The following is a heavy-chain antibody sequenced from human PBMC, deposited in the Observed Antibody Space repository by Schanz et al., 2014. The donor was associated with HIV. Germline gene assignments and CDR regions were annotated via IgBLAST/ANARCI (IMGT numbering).Heavy chain of an antibody. CDR1: GFTFSSYA. J-gene: IGHJ2*01. V-gene: IGHV3-23*01. CDR2: VSRSGANT. D-gene: IGHD3-3*01. CDR3: STSGYYPPDL. Sequence: EEKMLESGGGLVQPGGSLRLSCAVSGFTFSSYAMTWVRQAPGKGLEWLAGVSRSGANTYYADSVKGRFTISRDNSENTLFLQVNSLRAEDTAVYYCSTSGYYPPDLWGRGTLVTVSS.